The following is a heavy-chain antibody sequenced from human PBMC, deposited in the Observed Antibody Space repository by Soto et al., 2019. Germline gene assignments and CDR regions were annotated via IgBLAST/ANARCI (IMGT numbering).Heavy chain of an antibody. CDR3: ARQLGRRDIVVLDY. Sequence: ASETLSLTCTVSGGSISSSSYYWGWIRQPPGKGLEWIGSIYYSGSTYYNPSLKSRVTISVDTSKNQFSLKLSSVTAADTAVYYCARQLGRRDIVVLDYWGQGTLVTVSS. J-gene: IGHJ4*02. D-gene: IGHD5-12*01. CDR2: IYYSGST. CDR1: GGSISSSSYY. V-gene: IGHV4-39*01.